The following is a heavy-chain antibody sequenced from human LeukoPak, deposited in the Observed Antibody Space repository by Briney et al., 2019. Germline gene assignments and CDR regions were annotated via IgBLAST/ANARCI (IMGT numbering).Heavy chain of an antibody. CDR2: IYASGSI. CDR3: ARVTDPRYNNLDP. CDR1: GGSISSYY. D-gene: IGHD1-1*01. J-gene: IGHJ5*02. Sequence: SETLSLTCTGSGGSISSYYWSWIRQPAGKGLEWIGRIYASGSINYNPSLKSRVTMSVDTAKNQLSLKLTSVTAADTAVYYCARVTDPRYNNLDPWGQGTLVTVSS. V-gene: IGHV4-4*07.